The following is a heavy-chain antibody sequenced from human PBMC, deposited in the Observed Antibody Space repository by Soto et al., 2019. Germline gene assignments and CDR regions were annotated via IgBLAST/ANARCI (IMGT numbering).Heavy chain of an antibody. V-gene: IGHV3-9*01. D-gene: IGHD3-3*01. CDR2: ITWNSSSV. Sequence: GGSLRLSCAASGFTFDDYAMHWVRQVPGKGLEWVSGITWNSSSVEYAASLRGRFTISRDNAKNSLYLQMSSLRTDDTALYFCARGPRGPFGVVTPSFDLWGQGALVTVSS. CDR3: ARGPRGPFGVVTPSFDL. CDR1: GFTFDDYA. J-gene: IGHJ4*02.